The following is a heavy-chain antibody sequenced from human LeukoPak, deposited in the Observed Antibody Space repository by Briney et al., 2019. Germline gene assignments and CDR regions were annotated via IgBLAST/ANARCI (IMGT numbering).Heavy chain of an antibody. CDR3: AKVAKYYYGSETYYLFEH. Sequence: GGSLRLSCAASGFSFTTYWMSWVRQAPGKGLEWVANIKQDGTEKYYVDSVKGRFTISRDNAKNSLYLQMNSLRVEDTAVYYCAKVAKYYYGSETYYLFEHWGQGTPVTASS. J-gene: IGHJ4*02. D-gene: IGHD3-10*01. CDR1: GFSFTTYW. V-gene: IGHV3-7*01. CDR2: IKQDGTEK.